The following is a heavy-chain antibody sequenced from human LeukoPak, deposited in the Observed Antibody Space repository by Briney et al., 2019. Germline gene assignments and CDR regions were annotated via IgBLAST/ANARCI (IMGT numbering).Heavy chain of an antibody. CDR2: IRRGANSYTT. CDR3: CRDGGEGGNSAFDI. Sequence: GGSLRLSCAASGFTFSYYILDWVRQAPGKGLEWVGRIRRGANSYTTEYAASVKGRFTISRDDSRNSLYLHMNSLKTEDTAVYHRCRDGGEGGNSAFDIWGQGTMVTVSS. V-gene: IGHV3-72*01. D-gene: IGHD3-16*01. J-gene: IGHJ3*02. CDR1: GFTFSYYI.